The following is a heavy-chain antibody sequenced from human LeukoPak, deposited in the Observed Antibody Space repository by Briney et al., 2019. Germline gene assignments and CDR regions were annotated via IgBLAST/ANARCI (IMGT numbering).Heavy chain of an antibody. J-gene: IGHJ5*02. Sequence: SETLSLTCTVSGGSISSSYWSWIRQRPGKGLEWIGYIYYSGITNYNPSLKSRVTISVDTSKNHFSLKLSSVTAADTAVYYCARHDVVAPEFDPWGQGTLVTVSS. V-gene: IGHV4-59*08. D-gene: IGHD2-2*01. CDR1: GGSISSSY. CDR2: IYYSGIT. CDR3: ARHDVVAPEFDP.